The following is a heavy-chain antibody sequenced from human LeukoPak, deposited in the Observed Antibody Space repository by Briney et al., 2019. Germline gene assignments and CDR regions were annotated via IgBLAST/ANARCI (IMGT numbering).Heavy chain of an antibody. V-gene: IGHV3-20*04. Sequence: PGGSLRLSCAASGFTFDDYGMNWVRQAPGKGLEWVSGINWNGGSTGYADSVKGRFTISRDNAKNSLYLQMNSLRAEDTALYYCARGIAAGWDNWFDPWGQGTLVTVSS. CDR2: INWNGGST. CDR1: GFTFDDYG. J-gene: IGHJ5*02. CDR3: ARGIAAGWDNWFDP. D-gene: IGHD6-13*01.